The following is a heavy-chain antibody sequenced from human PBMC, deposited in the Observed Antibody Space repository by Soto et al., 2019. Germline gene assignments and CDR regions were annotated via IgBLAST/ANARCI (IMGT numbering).Heavy chain of an antibody. V-gene: IGHV3-23*01. Sequence: GGSLRLSCAASGFTFSSYAMSWVRQAPGKGLEWVSAISGSGGSTYYADSVKGRFTISRDNSKNTLYLQMNSLRAEDTAVYYCAKHRIVVVPAAQYYFDYWGQGTLVPVSS. CDR2: ISGSGGST. CDR1: GFTFSSYA. J-gene: IGHJ4*02. D-gene: IGHD2-2*01. CDR3: AKHRIVVVPAAQYYFDY.